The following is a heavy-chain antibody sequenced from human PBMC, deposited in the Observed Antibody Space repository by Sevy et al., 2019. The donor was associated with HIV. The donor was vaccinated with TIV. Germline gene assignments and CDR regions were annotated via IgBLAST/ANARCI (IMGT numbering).Heavy chain of an antibody. J-gene: IGHJ6*02. CDR2: ISSNGGST. V-gene: IGHV3-64D*06. CDR3: VKVGRNYYGSGSYYSSPHYYYGMDV. Sequence: GGSLRLSCSASGFTFSSYAMHWVRQAPGNGLEYVSAISSNGGSTYYADSVKGRFTISRDNSKNTLYLQMSSLRAEDTAVYYCVKVGRNYYGSGSYYSSPHYYYGMDVWGQGTTVTVSS. D-gene: IGHD3-10*01. CDR1: GFTFSSYA.